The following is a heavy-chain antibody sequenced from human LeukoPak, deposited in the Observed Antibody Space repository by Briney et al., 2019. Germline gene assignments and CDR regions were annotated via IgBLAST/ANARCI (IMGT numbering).Heavy chain of an antibody. V-gene: IGHV3-33*06. D-gene: IGHD3-22*01. CDR1: GFTFSSYG. CDR2: IWYDGSNK. CDR3: AKDDNYYDSSGYSLGDY. Sequence: GRSLRLSCAASGFTFSSYGMHWVRQAPGKGLEWVAVIWYDGSNKYYADSVKGRFTISRDNSKNTLYLQMNSLRAEDTAVYYCAKDDNYYDSSGYSLGDYWGQGTLDTVSS. J-gene: IGHJ4*02.